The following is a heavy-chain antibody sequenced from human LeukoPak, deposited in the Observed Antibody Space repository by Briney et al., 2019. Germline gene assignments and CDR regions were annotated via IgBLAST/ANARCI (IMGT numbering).Heavy chain of an antibody. J-gene: IGHJ6*03. CDR1: GFTFSSYW. V-gene: IGHV3-74*01. Sequence: GGSLRLSCAASGFTFSSYWIHWVRQAPGKGLVWVSRINSDGSSTSYADSVKGRFTISRDNAKNTLYLQMNSLRAEDTAVYYCARDWRGGSRNYFYSYMDVWGKGSTVTVSS. CDR2: INSDGSST. D-gene: IGHD1-14*01. CDR3: ARDWRGGSRNYFYSYMDV.